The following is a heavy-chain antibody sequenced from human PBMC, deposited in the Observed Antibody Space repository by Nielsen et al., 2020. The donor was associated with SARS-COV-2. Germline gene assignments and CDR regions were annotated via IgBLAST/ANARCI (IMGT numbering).Heavy chain of an antibody. CDR2: IIPILGIA. D-gene: IGHD3-22*01. CDR3: ARLHYDSTGPRNYYYAMDV. V-gene: IGHV1-69*04. CDR1: GGTFSAYA. J-gene: IGHJ6*02. Sequence: SVKVSCKASGGTFSAYAISWVRQAPGQGLEWMGRIIPILGIANSAQKFQGRVTITADKSMSTAYMELSSLRPEDTAVYFCARLHYDSTGPRNYYYAMDVWGQGTTVTVS.